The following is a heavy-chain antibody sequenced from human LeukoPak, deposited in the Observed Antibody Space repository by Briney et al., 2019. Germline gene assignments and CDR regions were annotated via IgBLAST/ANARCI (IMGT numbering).Heavy chain of an antibody. V-gene: IGHV3-21*05. CDR3: ARSSVVTAIIGWFDP. CDR2: ISSSSSYT. D-gene: IGHD2-21*02. J-gene: IGHJ5*02. CDR1: GFTFRSYG. Sequence: GGSLRLSCAASGFTFRSYGMHWVRQAPGKGLEWVSYISSSSSYTNYADSVKGRFTISRDNAKNSLYLQMNSLRAEDTAVYYCARSSVVTAIIGWFDPWGQGTLVTVSS.